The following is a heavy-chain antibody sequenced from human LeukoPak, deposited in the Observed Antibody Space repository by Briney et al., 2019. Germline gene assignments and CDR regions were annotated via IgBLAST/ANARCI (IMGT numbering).Heavy chain of an antibody. CDR1: GFTFSSYW. Sequence: GGSLRLSCAASGFTFSSYWMSWVRQAPGKGLEWVANIKQDGSEKYDVDSVKGRFTVSRDNAKNSLYLQMNSLRAEDTAVYYCARVRGSSYFDYWGQGTLVTVSS. D-gene: IGHD6-6*01. J-gene: IGHJ4*02. V-gene: IGHV3-7*01. CDR3: ARVRGSSYFDY. CDR2: IKQDGSEK.